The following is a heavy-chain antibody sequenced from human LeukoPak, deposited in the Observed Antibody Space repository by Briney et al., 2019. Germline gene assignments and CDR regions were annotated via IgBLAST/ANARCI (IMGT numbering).Heavy chain of an antibody. CDR2: INWNSGNR. J-gene: IGHJ3*02. CDR3: AKGGYSSGWSIPGDAFDI. CDR1: GFTFDDYG. Sequence: GGSLRLSCAASGFTFDDYGMHWVRQTPGKGLEWVSGINWNSGNRGYADSVKGRFTISRDNAKNSLYLQMNSLRAEDTALYYCAKGGYSSGWSIPGDAFDIWGQGTMVTVSS. D-gene: IGHD6-19*01. V-gene: IGHV3-9*01.